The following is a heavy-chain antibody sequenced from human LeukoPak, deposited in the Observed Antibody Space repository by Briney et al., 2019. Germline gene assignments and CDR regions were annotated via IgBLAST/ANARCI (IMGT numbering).Heavy chain of an antibody. V-gene: IGHV3-33*01. D-gene: IGHD3-16*01. CDR2: IWYDGNNK. J-gene: IGHJ4*02. CDR1: GFTFNGYG. CDR3: ARDPGAYFDY. Sequence: GRSLRLSCAASGFTFNGYGMHWVRQPPGKGLEWVAIIWYDGNNKYYADSVKGRFTISRDNSKNTLYLQMNSLRAEDTAVYYCARDPGAYFDYWGQGTLVTVSS.